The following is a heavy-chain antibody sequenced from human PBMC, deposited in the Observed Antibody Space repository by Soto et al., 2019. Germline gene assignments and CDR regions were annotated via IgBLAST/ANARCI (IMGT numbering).Heavy chain of an antibody. Sequence: EVQLLESGGGSVQPGGSLRLSCAAYGLTLSSRSMNWVRQAPGKGLEWVAYISGSSTTIYYADTVKGRFTISRDNAKKAVYVQMNSLRDEDTDVYYCDRGELDRTNDYWCQGTLVTDS. J-gene: IGHJ4*02. CDR2: ISGSSTTI. D-gene: IGHD1-7*01. CDR1: GLTLSSRS. CDR3: DRGELDRTNDY. V-gene: IGHV3-48*02.